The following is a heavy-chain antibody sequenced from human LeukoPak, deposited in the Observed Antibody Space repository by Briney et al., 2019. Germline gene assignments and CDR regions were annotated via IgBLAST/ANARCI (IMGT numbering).Heavy chain of an antibody. V-gene: IGHV3-30*18. CDR3: AKISLAAAGTVFDY. Sequence: GSLRLSCAASGFTFSDYYMSWIRQAPGKGLEWVAVISYDGSNKYYADSVKGRFTISRDNSKNTLYLQMNSLRAEDTAVYYCAKISLAAAGTVFDYWGQGTLVTVSS. J-gene: IGHJ4*02. CDR2: ISYDGSNK. D-gene: IGHD6-13*01. CDR1: GFTFSDYY.